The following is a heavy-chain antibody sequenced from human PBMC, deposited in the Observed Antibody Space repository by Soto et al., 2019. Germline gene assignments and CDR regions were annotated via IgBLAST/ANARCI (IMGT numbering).Heavy chain of an antibody. CDR1: GGSISSSSYY. D-gene: IGHD3-3*01. CDR2: IYYSGST. J-gene: IGHJ4*02. V-gene: IGHV4-39*01. CDR3: ARQFTIFGVVISFPFDY. Sequence: SETLSLTCTVSGGSISSSSYYWGWIRQPPGKGLEWIGSIYYSGSTYYNPSLKSRVTISVDTSKNQFSLKLSSVTAADTAVYYCARQFTIFGVVISFPFDYWGQGTLVTVSS.